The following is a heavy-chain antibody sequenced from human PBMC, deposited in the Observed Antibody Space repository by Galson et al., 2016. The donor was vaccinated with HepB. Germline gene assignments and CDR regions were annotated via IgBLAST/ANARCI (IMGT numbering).Heavy chain of an antibody. V-gene: IGHV3-15*07. J-gene: IGHJ6*02. CDR2: IKSETDGGAT. Sequence: SLRLSCAASGFTFSNAWMNWVRQAPGKGLEWVGRIKSETDGGATDYAAPVKGRFTISRDDTENTVYLQMNSLKTEDTGVYYCTTGGGLYRSGGDCHRHYYYYGMDLWGQGTTVTVSS. CDR1: GFTFSNAW. CDR3: TTGGGLYRSGGDCHRHYYYYGMDL. D-gene: IGHD2-21*02.